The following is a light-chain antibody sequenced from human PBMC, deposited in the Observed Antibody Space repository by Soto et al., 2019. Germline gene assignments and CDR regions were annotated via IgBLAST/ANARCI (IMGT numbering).Light chain of an antibody. CDR1: QAIGSD. CDR2: GSS. CDR3: LQDNNYPWT. V-gene: IGKV1-6*01. J-gene: IGKJ1*01. Sequence: AVQMTQSPSSLSASVGDRVTITCRASQAIGSDLGWYQQKPGKAPKLLIYGSSSLQTGVPSRFSGSGSGTGFTLTISSLQPEDFATYFCLQDNNYPWTFGQGTKVEV.